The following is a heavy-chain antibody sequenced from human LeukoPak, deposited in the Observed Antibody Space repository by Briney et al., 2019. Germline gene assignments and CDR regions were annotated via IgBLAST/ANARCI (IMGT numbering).Heavy chain of an antibody. CDR1: GYTFTGYY. CDR2: INPNSGGT. V-gene: IGHV1-2*02. J-gene: IGHJ4*02. Sequence: ASVKVSCKASGYTFTGYYMHWVRQAPGQGLEWMGWINPNSGGTNYAQKFQGRVTMTRDTSISTAYMELSRLRSDDTAVYYCARVSYSSSWYGRSEYYFDYWGQGTLVTVSS. D-gene: IGHD6-13*01. CDR3: ARVSYSSSWYGRSEYYFDY.